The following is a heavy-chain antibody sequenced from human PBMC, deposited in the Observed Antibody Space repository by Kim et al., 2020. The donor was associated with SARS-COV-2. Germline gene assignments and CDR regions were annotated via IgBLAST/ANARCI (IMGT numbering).Heavy chain of an antibody. V-gene: IGHV1-8*01. Sequence: YAQKFQGRVTMTRKTSISTAYMGLSSLRSEDTAVYYCARRIRGMINWFDPWGQGTLVTVSS. CDR3: ARRIRGMINWFDP. D-gene: IGHD2-15*01. J-gene: IGHJ5*02.